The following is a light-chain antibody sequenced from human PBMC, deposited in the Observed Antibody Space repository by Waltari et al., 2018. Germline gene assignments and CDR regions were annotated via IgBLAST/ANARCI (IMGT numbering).Light chain of an antibody. CDR2: AAT. CDR1: QSISGF. J-gene: IGKJ4*01. V-gene: IGKV1-39*01. CDR3: QQSYSTLT. Sequence: DIQMTQSPSSLSASVGDRVTITCRASQSISGFLNWYQQKPGKAPKLLIYAATTLQSGVPSRFSGSGSGTDFTLTISSLQPEDFATYYCQQSYSTLTFGGGTKVEIK.